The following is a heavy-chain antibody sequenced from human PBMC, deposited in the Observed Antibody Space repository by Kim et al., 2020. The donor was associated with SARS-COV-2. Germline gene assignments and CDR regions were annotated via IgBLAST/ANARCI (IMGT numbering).Heavy chain of an antibody. J-gene: IGHJ6*03. D-gene: IGHD2-15*01. CDR2: K. Sequence: KYYAHCVKCRFTNSRDNAKNALYLRMNSLRAEDTAVHYCAIGSSYYYIDVWGQGTTVTVSS. CDR3: AIGSSYYYIDV. V-gene: IGHV3-30*01.